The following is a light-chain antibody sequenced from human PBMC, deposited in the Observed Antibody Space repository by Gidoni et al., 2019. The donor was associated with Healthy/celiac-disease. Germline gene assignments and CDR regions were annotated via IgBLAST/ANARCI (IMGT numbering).Light chain of an antibody. CDR2: DAS. CDR3: QQRSNWPPALT. Sequence: EIVLTQSPATLSLSPGERATLSCRASQSVSSYLAWYQQKPVQAPRLLIYDASNRATGIPDRFSGSGSGTDFTLTISSLEPEDFAVYYCQQRSNWPPALTFGGGTKVEIK. CDR1: QSVSSY. J-gene: IGKJ4*01. V-gene: IGKV3-11*01.